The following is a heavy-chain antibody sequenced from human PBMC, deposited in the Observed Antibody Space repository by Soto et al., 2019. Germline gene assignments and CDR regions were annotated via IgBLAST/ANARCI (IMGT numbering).Heavy chain of an antibody. J-gene: IGHJ4*02. V-gene: IGHV4-59*01. Sequence: QVQLQESGPGLVKPSETLSLTCTVAGGSISSYYWSWLRQPPGKGLEWIGYIYYSGSTNYNPSLKSRVTISVDTSKNQFSLKLSSVTAADTDVYYCARRYGGNFDYWGQGTLVTVSS. D-gene: IGHD3-16*01. CDR3: ARRYGGNFDY. CDR2: IYYSGST. CDR1: GGSISSYY.